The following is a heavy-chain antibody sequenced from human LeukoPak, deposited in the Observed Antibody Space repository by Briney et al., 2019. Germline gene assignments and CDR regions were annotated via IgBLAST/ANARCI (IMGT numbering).Heavy chain of an antibody. V-gene: IGHV3-30-3*01. CDR1: GFSFSGAA. CDR2: ISYDGSNK. CDR3: AKDLLGDYGDYVKGGFDY. D-gene: IGHD4-17*01. J-gene: IGHJ4*02. Sequence: GGSLRLSCADSGFSFSGAAIHWVRQASGKGLEWVAVISYDGSNKYYADSVKGRFTIFRDNAKNTLYLQMNSLRAEDTAVYYCAKDLLGDYGDYVKGGFDYWGQGTLVTVSS.